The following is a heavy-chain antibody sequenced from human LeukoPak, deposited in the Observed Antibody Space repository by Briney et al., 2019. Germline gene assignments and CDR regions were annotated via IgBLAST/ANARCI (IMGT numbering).Heavy chain of an antibody. CDR2: IYYSGST. Sequence: PSETLSLTCTVSGGSISSYYWSWIRQPPGKGLEWIGYIYYSGSTNYNPSLKSRVTTSVDTSKNQFSLKLSSVTAADTAVYYCARHGRYSYGYGAWYYYYYMDVWGKGTTVTVSS. CDR3: ARHGRYSYGYGAWYYYYYMDV. D-gene: IGHD5-18*01. J-gene: IGHJ6*03. CDR1: GGSISSYY. V-gene: IGHV4-59*01.